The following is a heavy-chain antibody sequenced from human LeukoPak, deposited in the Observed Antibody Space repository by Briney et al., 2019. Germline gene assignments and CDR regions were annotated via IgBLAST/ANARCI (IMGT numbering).Heavy chain of an antibody. V-gene: IGHV3-23*01. CDR2: ISGSGGST. CDR1: GFTFSSYA. CDR3: AKTARAGWYFDY. D-gene: IGHD6-19*01. Sequence: GGSLRLSCAASGFTFSSYAMSWVRQAPGKGLEWVSAISGSGGSTYYADSVKARFTISRDNSKNTLYLQMNSPRAEDTAVYYCAKTARAGWYFDYWGQGTLVTVSS. J-gene: IGHJ4*02.